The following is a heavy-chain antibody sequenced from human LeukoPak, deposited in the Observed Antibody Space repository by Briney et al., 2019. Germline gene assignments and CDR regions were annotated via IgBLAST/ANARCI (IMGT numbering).Heavy chain of an antibody. CDR2: INPTGGST. Sequence: GASVKVSCKASGYTFTSYYMHWVRQAPGQGLEWMGIINPTGGSTDYAQKFQGRVTITRDTSTSTVYLELSSLRSEDTAVYYCARDRTSSLDYWGQGTLVTVSS. CDR3: ARDRTSSLDY. V-gene: IGHV1-46*01. J-gene: IGHJ4*02. D-gene: IGHD6-13*01. CDR1: GYTFTSYY.